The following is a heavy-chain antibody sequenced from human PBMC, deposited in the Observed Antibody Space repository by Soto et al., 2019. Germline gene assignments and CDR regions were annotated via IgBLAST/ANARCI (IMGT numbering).Heavy chain of an antibody. CDR2: INAGNGNT. V-gene: IGHV1-3*01. CDR1: GYTFTSYA. CDR3: SSSGHYYYYYGMDV. D-gene: IGHD6-6*01. J-gene: IGHJ6*02. Sequence: GASVKVSCKASGYTFTSYAMHWVRQAPGQRLEWMGWINAGNGNTKYSQKFQGRVTITRDTSASTAYMELSSLRSEDTAVYYCSSSGHYYYYYGMDVWGQGTTVTVSS.